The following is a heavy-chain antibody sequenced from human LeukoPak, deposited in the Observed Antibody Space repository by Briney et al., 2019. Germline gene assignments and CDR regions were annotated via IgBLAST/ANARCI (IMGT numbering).Heavy chain of an antibody. J-gene: IGHJ5*02. V-gene: IGHV3-23*01. CDR2: ISGSGGST. D-gene: IGHD6-13*01. CDR1: GFTFSRYA. Sequence: GGSLRLSCAASGFTFSRYAMSWVRQAPGKGLEWVSAISGSGGSTYYADSVKGRFTISRDNSKNTLYLQMNSLRAEDTAVYYCAKDAAYSSSWSNWFDPWGQGTLVTVSS. CDR3: AKDAAYSSSWSNWFDP.